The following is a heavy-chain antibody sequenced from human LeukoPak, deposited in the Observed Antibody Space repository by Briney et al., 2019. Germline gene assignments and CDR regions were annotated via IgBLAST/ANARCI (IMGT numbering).Heavy chain of an antibody. CDR1: GLGFSDYY. CDR2: ISSSGTTK. CDR3: ARVEDYDILTGFDY. D-gene: IGHD3-9*01. Sequence: GGSLRLSCAASGLGFSDYYMTWIRQAPGKGLEWISYISSSGTTKYYADSVKGRFTISRDNAKSTLYIQMNSLRAEDTAVYYCARVEDYDILTGFDYWGQGTLVTVSS. J-gene: IGHJ4*02. V-gene: IGHV3-11*04.